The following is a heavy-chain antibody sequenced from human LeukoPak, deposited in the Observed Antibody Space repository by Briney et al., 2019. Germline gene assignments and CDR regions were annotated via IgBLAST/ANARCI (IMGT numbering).Heavy chain of an antibody. V-gene: IGHV3-23*01. CDR3: ARDHGYYDSSGSWVRGTFDI. Sequence: GGSLRLSCAASGFTFSNYAMRWVRQAPGKGLEWVSGISGSGDSTYYADSVKGRFTISRDNSKNTLYLQMNSLRAEDTAVYYCARDHGYYDSSGSWVRGTFDIWGQGTMVTVSS. D-gene: IGHD3-22*01. J-gene: IGHJ3*02. CDR1: GFTFSNYA. CDR2: ISGSGDST.